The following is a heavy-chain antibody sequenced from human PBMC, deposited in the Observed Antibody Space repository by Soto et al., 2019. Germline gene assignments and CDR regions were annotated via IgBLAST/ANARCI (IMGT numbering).Heavy chain of an antibody. J-gene: IGHJ3*02. CDR1: GLTVTGKKY. Sequence: DVQLVESGGGLIQPGGSLRLSCEASGLTVTGKKYVAWVRQAPGKGLEWVSGVYDTDGIYYAASVKGRFTSSRDNSKTIVYLEMHSLTPDDTAVYYCATWRLREHAYDIWGLGTTVTVSS. CDR3: ATWRLREHAYDI. D-gene: IGHD4-17*01. V-gene: IGHV3-53*01. CDR2: VYDTDGI.